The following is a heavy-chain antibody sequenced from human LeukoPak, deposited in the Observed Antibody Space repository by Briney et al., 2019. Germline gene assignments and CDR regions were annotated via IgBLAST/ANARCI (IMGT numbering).Heavy chain of an antibody. CDR1: GFTFNNYP. CDR2: ISGSGVST. J-gene: IGHJ4*02. CDR3: APRDGYTYY. V-gene: IGHV3-23*01. D-gene: IGHD5-24*01. Sequence: GGSPRLSCAASGFTFNNYPMSWVRQAPGKGLEWVSTISGSGVSTYYADSVKGRFSISRDNSKNTLYLQMSSLRAEDTAVYYCAPRDGYTYYWGQGTLVTVSS.